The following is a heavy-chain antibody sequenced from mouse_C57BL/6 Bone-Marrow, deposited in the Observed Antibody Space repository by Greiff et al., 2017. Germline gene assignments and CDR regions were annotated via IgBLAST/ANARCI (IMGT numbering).Heavy chain of an antibody. CDR2: FYPGGGYT. CDR3: AREGNYGSSLLAY. Sequence: VQLVESGAELVRPGTSVKMSCKASGYTFTNYWLGWAKQRPGHGLEWIGDFYPGGGYTTYNEKFKGKATLTADKSSSTAYMQFSSLTSEDSAIYYCAREGNYGSSLLAYWGQGTLVTVSA. CDR1: GYTFTNYW. J-gene: IGHJ3*01. V-gene: IGHV1-63*01. D-gene: IGHD1-1*01.